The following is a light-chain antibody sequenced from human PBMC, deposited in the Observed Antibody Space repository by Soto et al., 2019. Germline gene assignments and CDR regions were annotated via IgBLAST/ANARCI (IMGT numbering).Light chain of an antibody. V-gene: IGKV1-33*01. J-gene: IGKJ1*01. CDR3: QQYYDVPT. CDR1: QDINLY. CDR2: DTS. Sequence: DIQLTQSPSSLSASVGDRVTITCQASQDINLYLNWYQHRPGKAPQLLIYDTSNLEIGVPSRFSGSGSGTDFTFTIGSLQPEDIATYYCQQYYDVPTFGQGTKVEIK.